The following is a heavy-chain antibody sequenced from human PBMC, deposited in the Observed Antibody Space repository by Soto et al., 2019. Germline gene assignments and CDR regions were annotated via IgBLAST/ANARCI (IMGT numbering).Heavy chain of an antibody. CDR2: INPNSGST. D-gene: IGHD3-3*01. CDR1: GYSFTGHY. Sequence: SVKVSCKASGYSFTGHYIHWVRQAPGQGLEWVGWINPNSGSTTYAQRFQGRVTMTRDTSISTAYMELSRLRSDDTTVVYCARVDGVVGIWFHTCGQGSLFTVSP. V-gene: IGHV1-2*02. CDR3: ARVDGVVGIWFHT. J-gene: IGHJ5*02.